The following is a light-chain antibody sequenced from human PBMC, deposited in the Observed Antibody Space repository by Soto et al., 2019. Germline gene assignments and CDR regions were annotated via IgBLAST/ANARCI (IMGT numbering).Light chain of an antibody. CDR2: GSS. Sequence: QSVLTQPPSVSGAPGQRVTISCTGSSSNIGAGFDVHWYRQLLGTAPKLLIYGSSNRPSGVPDRFSGSKSGTSASLAITGLHAEDEADYYCQSYDNSLSGYVFGTGTKLTVL. V-gene: IGLV1-40*01. CDR3: QSYDNSLSGYV. J-gene: IGLJ1*01. CDR1: SSNIGAGFD.